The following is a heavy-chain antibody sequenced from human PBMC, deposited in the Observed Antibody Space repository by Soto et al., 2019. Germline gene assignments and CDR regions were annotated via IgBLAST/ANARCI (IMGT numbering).Heavy chain of an antibody. CDR1: GGSVSSGNYY. CDR3: ARSMFYSDGSNYSPFDY. J-gene: IGHJ4*02. CDR2: FYYTGSI. D-gene: IGHD3-22*01. Sequence: QVQLQESGPGLVKPSETLSLTCTVSGGSVSSGNYYWSWIRQPPGEGLEWIGYFYYTGSINYNPSLNSRVTISIDASKNQFSLRLSSVTAADTAVYYCARSMFYSDGSNYSPFDYWGQGTLVTVSS. V-gene: IGHV4-61*01.